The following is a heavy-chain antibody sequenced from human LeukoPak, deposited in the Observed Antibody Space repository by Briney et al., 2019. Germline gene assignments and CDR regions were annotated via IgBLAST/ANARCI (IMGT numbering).Heavy chain of an antibody. D-gene: IGHD3-16*01. CDR1: GYTFTSYG. CDR2: MNPNSGNT. J-gene: IGHJ5*02. V-gene: IGHV1-8*03. CDR3: ARHLNLGRYNWFDP. Sequence: ASVKVSCKASGYTFTSYGISWVRQAPGQGLEWMGWMNPNSGNTGYAQKFQGRVTITRNTSISTAYMELSSLRSEDTAVYYCARHLNLGRYNWFDPWGQGTLVTVSS.